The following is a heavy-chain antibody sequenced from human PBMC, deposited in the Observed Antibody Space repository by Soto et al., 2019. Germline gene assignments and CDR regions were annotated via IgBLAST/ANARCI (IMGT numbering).Heavy chain of an antibody. Sequence: QVQLQESGPGLVKPSQTLSLTCSVSGGSISSGDYYWSWIRQPPGKGLEWIGYIYYSGSTYYNPSLNSRVTISVDTSKNQFSLKLSSVTAADTAVYYCARENSGYNAFDYWGQGTLVTVSS. CDR3: ARENSGYNAFDY. V-gene: IGHV4-30-4*01. CDR2: IYYSGST. D-gene: IGHD5-12*01. J-gene: IGHJ4*02. CDR1: GGSISSGDYY.